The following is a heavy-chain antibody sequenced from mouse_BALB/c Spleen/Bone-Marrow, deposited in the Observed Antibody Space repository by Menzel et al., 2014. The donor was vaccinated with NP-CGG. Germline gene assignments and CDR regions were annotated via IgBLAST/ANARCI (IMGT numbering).Heavy chain of an antibody. CDR3: ASATTATYYAMDY. V-gene: IGHV14-3*02. D-gene: IGHD1-2*01. CDR1: GFNIKDTY. J-gene: IGHJ4*01. Sequence: EVKLQESGAELVKPGASVKLSCTASGFNIKDTYMHWVKQRPEQGLEWIGRIDPANGSTKYDPKFQGKATITTDTSSNTAYLQVSSLTSEDTAVYYCASATTATYYAMDYWGQGTSVTVSS. CDR2: IDPANGST.